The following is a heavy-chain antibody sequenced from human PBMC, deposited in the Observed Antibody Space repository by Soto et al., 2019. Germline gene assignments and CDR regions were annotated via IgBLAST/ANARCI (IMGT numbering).Heavy chain of an antibody. CDR2: IIPVFGTA. J-gene: IGHJ5*02. CDR3: ARIHSSGWYNWFDP. Sequence: SVKVSCKASGGTFSSYAISWVRQAPGQGLEWMGGIIPVFGTANYAQKFQGRVTITADESTSTACMELSSLRSEDTAVYYCARIHSSGWYNWFDPWGQGTLVTVSS. D-gene: IGHD6-19*01. V-gene: IGHV1-69*13. CDR1: GGTFSSYA.